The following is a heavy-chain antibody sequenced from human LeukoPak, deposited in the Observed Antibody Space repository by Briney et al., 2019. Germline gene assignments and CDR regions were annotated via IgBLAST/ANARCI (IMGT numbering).Heavy chain of an antibody. CDR2: INHSGST. J-gene: IGHJ6*02. Sequence: SETQSLTCAVYGGSFSGYYWSWIRQPPGKGLEWIGEINHSGSTNYNPSLKSRVTISVDTSKNQFSLKLSSVTAADTAVYYCARGARPTYYYYGMDVWGQGTTVTVSS. V-gene: IGHV4-34*01. CDR1: GGSFSGYY. CDR3: ARGARPTYYYYGMDV.